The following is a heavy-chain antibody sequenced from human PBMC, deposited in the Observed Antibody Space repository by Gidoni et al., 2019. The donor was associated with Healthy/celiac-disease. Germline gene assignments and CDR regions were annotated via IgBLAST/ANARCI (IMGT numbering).Heavy chain of an antibody. CDR3: ARAGYYDSSGYYYQKAGSAFDI. V-gene: IGHV4-30-2*01. Sequence: QLQLQESGSGLVKPSQTLSLTCAVPGGSISSGGYSWSWIRQPPGKGREWIGYINPSGRTYYNPSLKSRVTISVDRSKNQFSLKLSSVTAADTAVYYCARAGYYDSSGYYYQKAGSAFDIWGQGTMVTVSS. D-gene: IGHD3-22*01. CDR1: GGSISSGGYS. J-gene: IGHJ3*02. CDR2: INPSGRT.